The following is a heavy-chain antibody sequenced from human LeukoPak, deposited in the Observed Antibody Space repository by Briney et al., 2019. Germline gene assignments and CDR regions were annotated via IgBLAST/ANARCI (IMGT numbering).Heavy chain of an antibody. D-gene: IGHD6-13*01. CDR2: INPNSGGT. CDR1: GYTFTGYY. CDR3: ARDQLAAAGLYYYYYYMDV. Sequence: ASVKVSCKASGYTFTGYYMHWVRQAPGQGLEWMGWINPNSGGTNCAQKFQGRVTMTRDTSISTAYMELSRLRSDDTAVYYCARDQLAAAGLYYYYYYMDVWGKGTTVTVSS. J-gene: IGHJ6*03. V-gene: IGHV1-2*02.